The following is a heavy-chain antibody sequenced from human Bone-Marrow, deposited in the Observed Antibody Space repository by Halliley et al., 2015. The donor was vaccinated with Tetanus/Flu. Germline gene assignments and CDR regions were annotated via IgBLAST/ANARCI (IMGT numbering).Heavy chain of an antibody. CDR2: ISATSASP. CDR3: AKDTARNYFDISGYVDY. Sequence: ISATSASPYYAHSVKGRFTISRDTSKNTLYLQMNSLRAEDTAVYYCAKDTARNYFDISGYVDYWGQGALVTVSP. J-gene: IGHJ4*02. V-gene: IGHV3-23*01. D-gene: IGHD3-22*01.